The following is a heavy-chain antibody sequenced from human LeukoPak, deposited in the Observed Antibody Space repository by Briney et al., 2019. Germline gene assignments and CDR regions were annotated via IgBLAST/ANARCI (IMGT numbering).Heavy chain of an antibody. CDR3: AKDWSEGSGSYIDY. Sequence: GGSLRLSCAGSGFSFGRHAMHWVRQAPGKGLEWLVVASYDGTRQYYADFVRGRFTISRDNSKNTVYLDMNRLRVDDTAIYYCAKDWSEGSGSYIDYWGQGALVTVSS. CDR1: GFSFGRHA. V-gene: IGHV3-30*04. J-gene: IGHJ4*02. D-gene: IGHD3-10*01. CDR2: ASYDGTRQ.